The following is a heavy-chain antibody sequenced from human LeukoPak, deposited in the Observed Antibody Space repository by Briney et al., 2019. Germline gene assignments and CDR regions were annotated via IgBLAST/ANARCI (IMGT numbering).Heavy chain of an antibody. Sequence: SETLSLTCTVPGGSISSYYWSWIRQPPGKGLEWIGYIYYSGSTNYNPSLKSRVTISVDTSKNQFSLKLSSVTAADTAVYYCARAGLRRGWYRFLYYFDYWGQGTLVTVSS. V-gene: IGHV4-59*12. D-gene: IGHD6-19*01. CDR3: ARAGLRRGWYRFLYYFDY. CDR1: GGSISSYY. J-gene: IGHJ4*02. CDR2: IYYSGST.